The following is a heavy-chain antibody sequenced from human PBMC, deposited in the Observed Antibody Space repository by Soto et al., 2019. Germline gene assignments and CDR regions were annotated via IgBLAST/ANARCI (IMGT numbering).Heavy chain of an antibody. Sequence: PGESLKISCKGSGYSFTSYWIGWVRQMPGKGLEWMGIIYPGDSDTRYSPSFQGQVTISADKSISTAYLQWSSLKASDTAMYYCARQIGDSSGYYFSYYYYYGMDVWGQGTTVTVSS. CDR2: IYPGDSDT. D-gene: IGHD3-22*01. J-gene: IGHJ6*02. CDR3: ARQIGDSSGYYFSYYYYYGMDV. CDR1: GYSFTSYW. V-gene: IGHV5-51*01.